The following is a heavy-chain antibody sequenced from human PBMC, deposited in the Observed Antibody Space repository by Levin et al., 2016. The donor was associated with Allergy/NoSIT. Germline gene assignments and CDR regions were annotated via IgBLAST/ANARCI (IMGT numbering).Heavy chain of an antibody. CDR2: INSDGSAT. J-gene: IGHJ4*02. CDR3: ARTISPRTLDC. V-gene: IGHV3-74*01. D-gene: IGHD6-6*01. Sequence: VRQAPGKGLVWVSRINSDGSATDYEDSVKGRFTISRNNAKNTLYLQMNSLRAEDAAVYFCARTISPRTLDCWGQGTLVTVSS.